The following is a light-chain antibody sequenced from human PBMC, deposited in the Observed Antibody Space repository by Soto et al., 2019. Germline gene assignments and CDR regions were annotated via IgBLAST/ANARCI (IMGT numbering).Light chain of an antibody. CDR2: CAS. J-gene: IGKJ1*01. CDR3: QEYGSSPWT. Sequence: EIVLTQSPGTLSLSPGEGATLSCRASQSVRSNYLAWYRQTPGQAPRLPIYCASNRATGIPDRFSGSGSGTDFTVIIRRLEPEDFALYYCQEYGSSPWTFGQGTKVEIK. V-gene: IGKV3-20*01. CDR1: QSVRSNY.